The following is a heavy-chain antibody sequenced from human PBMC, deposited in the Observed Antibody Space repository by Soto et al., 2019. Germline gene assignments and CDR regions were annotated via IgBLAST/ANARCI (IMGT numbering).Heavy chain of an antibody. D-gene: IGHD2-2*01. CDR3: AKSEWYCSSTSCPGGYYMDV. CDR1: GFTFSSYA. CDR2: ISGSGGRT. J-gene: IGHJ6*03. Sequence: GGSLRLSCAASGFTFSSYAMSWVRQAPGKGLEWVSAISGSGGRTYYADSVKGRFTSSRDNSKNTLYLQMNSLRAEDTAVYYCAKSEWYCSSTSCPGGYYMDVWGKGTTVTVSS. V-gene: IGHV3-23*01.